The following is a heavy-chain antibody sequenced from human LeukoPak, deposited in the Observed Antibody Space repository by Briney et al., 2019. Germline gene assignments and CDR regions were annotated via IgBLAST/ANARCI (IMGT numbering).Heavy chain of an antibody. CDR2: ISYDGSNK. V-gene: IGHV3-30-3*01. CDR1: GFTFSSYA. Sequence: GGSLRLSCAASGFTFSSYAMHWVRQAPGKGLEWVAVISYDGSNKYYADSVKGRFTTSRDNSKNTLYLQMNSLRAEDTAVYYCAGRESDDGMDVWGQGTTVTVSS. CDR3: AGRESDDGMDV. D-gene: IGHD3-10*01. J-gene: IGHJ6*02.